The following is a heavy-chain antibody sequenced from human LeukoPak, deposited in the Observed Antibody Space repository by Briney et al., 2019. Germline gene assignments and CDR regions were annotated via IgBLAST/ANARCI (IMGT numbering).Heavy chain of an antibody. CDR2: ISSSSSYI. Sequence: GGSLRLSCAASGFTFSSYSMNWVRQAPGKGLEWVSSISSSSSYIYYADSVKGRFTISRDNAKNSLYLQMNSLRDEDTAVYYCASTRGLSGAFDIWGQGTMVTVSS. J-gene: IGHJ3*02. CDR1: GFTFSSYS. D-gene: IGHD1-26*01. CDR3: ASTRGLSGAFDI. V-gene: IGHV3-21*01.